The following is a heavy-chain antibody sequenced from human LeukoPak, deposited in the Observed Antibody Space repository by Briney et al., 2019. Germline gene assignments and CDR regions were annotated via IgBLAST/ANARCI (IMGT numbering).Heavy chain of an antibody. CDR3: ARAVRWLQSHSYYYYMDV. V-gene: IGHV4-4*07. CDR2: IYTSGST. CDR1: GGSISSYY. J-gene: IGHJ6*03. D-gene: IGHD5-24*01. Sequence: PSETLSLTCTVSGGSISSYYWSWIRQPAGKGLEWIGRIYTSGSTNYNPSLKSRVTMSVDTSKNQFSLKLSSVTAADTAVYYCARAVRWLQSHSYYYYMDVWGKGTTVTISS.